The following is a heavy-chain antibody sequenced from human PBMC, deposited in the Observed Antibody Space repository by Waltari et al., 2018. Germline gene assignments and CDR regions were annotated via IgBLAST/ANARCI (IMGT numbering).Heavy chain of an antibody. CDR3: ARALSGGGYYYYYMDV. J-gene: IGHJ6*03. CDR2: MNPNSGNT. CDR1: GYTFTSYA. D-gene: IGHD3-16*01. V-gene: IGHV1-8*01. Sequence: QVQLVQSGAEVKKPGASVKVSCKASGYTFTSYAINWVRQATGQGLEWMGWMNPNSGNTGYAQKFQGRVTMTRNTSISTAYMELSSLRSEDTAVYYCARALSGGGYYYYYMDVWGKGTTVTVSS.